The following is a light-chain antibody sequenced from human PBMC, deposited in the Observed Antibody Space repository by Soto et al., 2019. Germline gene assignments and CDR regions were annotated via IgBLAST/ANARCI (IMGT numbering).Light chain of an antibody. CDR1: QSVSSMF. V-gene: IGKV3-20*01. CDR3: QQYGNSPPT. Sequence: EIVLTQSPGTLSLSPGERATLSCRASQSVSSMFFAWYQRKPGQALRLLIFATSNRATGIPDRFSGSGSGTDFTLTISRLEPEDFALYYCQQYGNSPPTFGQGTKVEMK. J-gene: IGKJ2*01. CDR2: ATS.